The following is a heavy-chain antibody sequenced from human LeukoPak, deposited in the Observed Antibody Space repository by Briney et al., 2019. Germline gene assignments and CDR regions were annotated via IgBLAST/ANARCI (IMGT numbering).Heavy chain of an antibody. CDR1: GFTFSSYW. V-gene: IGHV3-7*01. CDR3: ARDRSVGTISSGMDV. CDR2: IKQDGSEK. D-gene: IGHD3-3*01. Sequence: GGPLRLSCAASGFTFSSYWMSWVRQAPGKGLEWVANIKQDGSEKYYVDSVKGRFTISRDNAKNSLYLQMNSLRAEDTAVYYCARDRSVGTISSGMDVWGQGTTVTVSS. J-gene: IGHJ6*02.